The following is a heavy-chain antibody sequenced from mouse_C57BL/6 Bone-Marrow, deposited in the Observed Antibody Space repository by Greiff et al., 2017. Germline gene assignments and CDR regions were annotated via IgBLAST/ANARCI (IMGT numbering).Heavy chain of an antibody. V-gene: IGHV1-72*01. D-gene: IGHD1-1*01. CDR3: AGGGDYGSSYEGWYFDV. CDR2: IYPNSGGT. CDR1: GYTFTSYW. Sequence: QVQLQQSGAELVKPGASVKLSCKASGYTFTSYWMHWVKQRPGRGLAWIGRIYPNSGGTKYNEKFKSKATLTVDKPSSPAYMQLSSLTSEDSAFDYCAGGGDYGSSYEGWYFDVWGRGTTVTVTS. J-gene: IGHJ1*03.